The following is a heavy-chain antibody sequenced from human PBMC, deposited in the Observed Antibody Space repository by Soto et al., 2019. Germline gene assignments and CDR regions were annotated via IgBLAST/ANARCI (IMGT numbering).Heavy chain of an antibody. J-gene: IGHJ6*02. Sequence: PSETLSLRCSISGGSVCSYYWSWILQPPGKGLGWIGSVYYSGSTNYNPSLKSRVTISVDTSKNQFSLKLSSVTAADTAVYYCVRNYDFWSGYSRPPARVHYGMDVWGQGTTVTVSS. D-gene: IGHD3-3*01. V-gene: IGHV4-59*02. CDR1: GGSVCSYY. CDR3: VRNYDFWSGYSRPPARVHYGMDV. CDR2: VYYSGST.